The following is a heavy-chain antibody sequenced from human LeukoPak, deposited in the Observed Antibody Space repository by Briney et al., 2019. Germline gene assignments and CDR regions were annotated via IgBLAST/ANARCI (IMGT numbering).Heavy chain of an antibody. Sequence: ASLKVSCKASGYTFTSYGISWVRQAPGQGLEWMGWISAYNGYTKYAQKLQGRVTMTTDTSTSTVYMELRSLRSDDTAVYYCCGVGVKAFDIWGQGTMVTVSS. V-gene: IGHV1-18*01. CDR1: GYTFTSYG. J-gene: IGHJ3*02. D-gene: IGHD1-26*01. CDR3: CGVGVKAFDI. CDR2: ISAYNGYT.